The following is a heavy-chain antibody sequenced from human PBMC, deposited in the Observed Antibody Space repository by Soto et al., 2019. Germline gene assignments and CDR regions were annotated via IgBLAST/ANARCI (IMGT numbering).Heavy chain of an antibody. CDR3: AKVRVGCSSTSCYGFDY. D-gene: IGHD2-2*01. Sequence: EVQLLESGGGFVQPGGSLRLSCAASGFTFSSYAMSWVRQAPGKGLEWVSAISGSGGSTYYADSVKGRFTISRDNSKNTLALQMNSLRAEDTAVYYCAKVRVGCSSTSCYGFDYWGQGTLVTVSS. J-gene: IGHJ4*02. CDR2: ISGSGGST. CDR1: GFTFSSYA. V-gene: IGHV3-23*01.